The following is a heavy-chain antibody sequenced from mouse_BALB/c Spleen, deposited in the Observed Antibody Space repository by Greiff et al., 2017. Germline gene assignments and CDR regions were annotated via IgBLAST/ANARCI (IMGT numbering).Heavy chain of an antibody. CDR2: ISNGGGST. CDR1: GFTFSSYT. J-gene: IGHJ3*01. CDR3: ARQMTSAWFAY. V-gene: IGHV5-12-2*01. Sequence: EVKLVESGGGLVQPGGSLKLPCAASGFTFSSYTMSWVRQTPEKRLEWVAYISNGGGSTYYPDTVKGRFTISRDNAKNTLYLQMSSLKSEDTAMYYCARQMTSAWFAYWGQGTLVTVSA. D-gene: IGHD3-1*01.